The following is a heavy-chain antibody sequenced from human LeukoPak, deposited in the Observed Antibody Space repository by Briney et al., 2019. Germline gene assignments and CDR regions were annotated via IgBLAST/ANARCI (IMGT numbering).Heavy chain of an antibody. CDR2: ISYDGSNK. Sequence: GGSLRLSCAASGFTFSSYAMHWVRQAPGKGLEWVAVISYDGSNKYYADSVKGRFTISRDNSKNTLYLQMNSLRAEDTAVYYCTTATWEWGQGTLVTVSS. V-gene: IGHV3-30-3*01. D-gene: IGHD7-27*01. CDR1: GFTFSSYA. CDR3: TTATWE. J-gene: IGHJ4*02.